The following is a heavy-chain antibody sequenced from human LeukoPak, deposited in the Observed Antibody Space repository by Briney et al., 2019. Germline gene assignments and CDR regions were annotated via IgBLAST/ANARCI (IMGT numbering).Heavy chain of an antibody. J-gene: IGHJ5*02. V-gene: IGHV4-39*01. Sequence: PSETLSLTCTVSGGSICSSSYYWGWIRQPPGKGLEWIGSIYYSGSTYYNPSLKSRFTITVDTSTNQFSLKLSSVTAADTAVYYRARAVAANVAGRRNWFDPWGQGTLVTVSS. CDR2: IYYSGST. CDR1: GGSICSSSYY. D-gene: IGHD2-15*01. CDR3: ARAVAANVAGRRNWFDP.